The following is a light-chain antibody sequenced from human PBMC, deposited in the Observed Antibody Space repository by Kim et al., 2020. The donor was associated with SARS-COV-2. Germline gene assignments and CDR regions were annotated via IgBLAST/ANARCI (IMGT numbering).Light chain of an antibody. Sequence: EIVLTHSPATLSLSPGERATLSCRASQSVGDCLAWYQQKPGQAPRLLIYGASNRATGIPARFSGSGSGTDFTLTISSLEPEDFALYYCQQCTNWPRTFGHGTKVDIK. CDR1: QSVGDC. CDR3: QQCTNWPRT. V-gene: IGKV3-11*01. J-gene: IGKJ1*01. CDR2: GAS.